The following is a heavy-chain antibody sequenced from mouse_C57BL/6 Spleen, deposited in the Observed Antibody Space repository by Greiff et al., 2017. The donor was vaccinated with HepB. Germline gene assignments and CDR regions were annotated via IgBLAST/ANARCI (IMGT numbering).Heavy chain of an antibody. Sequence: DVQLVESEGGLVQPGSSMKLSCTASGFTFSDYYMAWVRQVPEKGLEWVANINYDGSSTYYLDSLKSRFIISRDNAKNILYLQMSSLKSEDTATYYCARKATVEGYFDYWGQGTTLTVSS. CDR1: GFTFSDYY. CDR3: ARKATVEGYFDY. V-gene: IGHV5-16*01. J-gene: IGHJ2*01. CDR2: INYDGSST. D-gene: IGHD1-1*01.